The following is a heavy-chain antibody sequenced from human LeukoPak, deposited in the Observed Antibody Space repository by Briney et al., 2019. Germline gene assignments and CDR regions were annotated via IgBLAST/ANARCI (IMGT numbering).Heavy chain of an antibody. D-gene: IGHD5-24*01. CDR3: AKDQEMALLHGFDY. Sequence: GGYLRLSCAASGFTFSSYAMGWVRQAPGKGLEWVSAISGSGGSTYYADSVKGRFTISRDNSKNTLYLQMNSLRAEDTAVYYCAKDQEMALLHGFDYWGQGTLVTVSS. J-gene: IGHJ4*02. V-gene: IGHV3-23*01. CDR2: ISGSGGST. CDR1: GFTFSSYA.